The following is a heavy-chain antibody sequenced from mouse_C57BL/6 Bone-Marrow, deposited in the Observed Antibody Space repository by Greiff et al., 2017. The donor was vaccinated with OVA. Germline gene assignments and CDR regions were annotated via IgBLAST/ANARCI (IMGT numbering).Heavy chain of an antibody. CDR2: IYPYNGVS. CDR1: GYSFTGYY. V-gene: IGHV1-31*01. CDR3: ARDDYDDFDY. D-gene: IGHD2-4*01. J-gene: IGHJ2*01. Sequence: EVQLQQSGPELVKPGASVKGAVESSGYSFTGYYMHWVKQNHGNILDWIGYIYPYNGVSSYNQKFKGKATLTVDKSSSTAYMELRSLTSEDSAVYYCARDDYDDFDYWGQGTTLTVSS.